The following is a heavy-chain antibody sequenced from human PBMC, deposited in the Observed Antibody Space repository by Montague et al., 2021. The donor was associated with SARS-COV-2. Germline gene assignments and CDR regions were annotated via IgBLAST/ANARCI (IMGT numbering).Heavy chain of an antibody. Sequence: PALVKPTQTLTLTCTFSGFSLSTSGVGVGWIRQPPGKALEWLALIYWYDDKRYSPSLKSRLTITKDTSKNQVVLTMTNMDPVDTATYYCAHNHTSFSGAYYATWGQGTLVTVSS. J-gene: IGHJ5*02. V-gene: IGHV2-5*01. CDR2: IYWYDDK. CDR1: GFSLSTSGVG. D-gene: IGHD2-2*01. CDR3: AHNHTSFSGAYYAT.